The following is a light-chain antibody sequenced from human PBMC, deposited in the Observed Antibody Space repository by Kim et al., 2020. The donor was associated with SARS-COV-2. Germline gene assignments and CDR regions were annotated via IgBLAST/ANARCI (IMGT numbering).Light chain of an antibody. CDR2: GKN. Sequence: SSELTQDPAVSVALGQTVRITCQGDSLRRYYASWYQQKPGQAPVLVIYGKNNRPSGIPDRFSGSSSGNTASLTITGAQAEDEADYSCNSRDSSGNHYVFG. CDR1: SLRRYY. J-gene: IGLJ1*01. V-gene: IGLV3-19*01. CDR3: NSRDSSGNHYV.